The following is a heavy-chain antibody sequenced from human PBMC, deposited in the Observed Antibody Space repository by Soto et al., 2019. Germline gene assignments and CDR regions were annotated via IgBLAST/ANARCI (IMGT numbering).Heavy chain of an antibody. V-gene: IGHV4-59*01. D-gene: IGHD1-1*01. CDR3: ARAAGRPGRFFYYDGLDK. Sequence: PSETLSLTCSVSGASLRRYYWHWIRPTPGLGLEWIGFVYTSDYTRYSPYLKSRVTISVVTSKSHFYLRLHSVAAADTAVYYCARAAGRPGRFFYYDGLDKLSQEATDAISS. CDR1: GASLRRYY. J-gene: IGHJ6*02. CDR2: VYTSDYT.